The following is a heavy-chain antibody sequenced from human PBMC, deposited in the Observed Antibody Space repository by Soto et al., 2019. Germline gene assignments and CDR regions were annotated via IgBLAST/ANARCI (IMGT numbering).Heavy chain of an antibody. J-gene: IGHJ6*02. V-gene: IGHV1-18*01. CDR1: GYRFTSYG. D-gene: IGHD3-22*01. CDR3: ARGGYYDSSGSRNYHYYGMNV. CDR2: ISAYDDNT. Sequence: QAQLVQSGPEVKKPGASVKVSCKASGYRFTSYGISWVRQAPGQGLEWLGWISAYDDNTKYAQTLQGRGSMSTDTSTNTAYMEVRRLISDDTAMYYCARGGYYDSSGSRNYHYYGMNVWGQGTTVTVSS.